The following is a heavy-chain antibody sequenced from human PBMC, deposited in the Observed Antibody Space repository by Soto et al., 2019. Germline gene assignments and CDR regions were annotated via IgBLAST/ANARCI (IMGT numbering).Heavy chain of an antibody. CDR2: INAGNGNT. D-gene: IGHD1-26*01. J-gene: IGHJ4*02. CDR1: GYSFTSYV. V-gene: IGHV1-3*01. CDR3: ARDVGATGD. Sequence: QVQLVQSGAEVKKPRASVKVSFKSSGYSFTSYVMHWVRQAPGQRLEWMGWINAGNGNTKYSQKFQGRVTITRDTSASTADMELSSLRSEDTAVYYCARDVGATGDWGQGTLVTVSS.